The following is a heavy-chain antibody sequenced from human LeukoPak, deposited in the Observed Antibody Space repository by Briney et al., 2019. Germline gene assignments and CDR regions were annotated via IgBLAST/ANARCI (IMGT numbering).Heavy chain of an antibody. J-gene: IGHJ2*01. CDR3: ARGSYYDGSGYVNWYFDL. CDR2: IKLDGSEK. Sequence: GGSLRLSCTASGFTFSHYWMTWVRRAPGKGLEWVASIKLDGSEKYYVESVKGRFTISRDNAKNSLYLQMNSLRAEETAVYYCARGSYYDGSGYVNWYFDLWGRGTLVAVSS. D-gene: IGHD3-22*01. V-gene: IGHV3-7*01. CDR1: GFTFSHYW.